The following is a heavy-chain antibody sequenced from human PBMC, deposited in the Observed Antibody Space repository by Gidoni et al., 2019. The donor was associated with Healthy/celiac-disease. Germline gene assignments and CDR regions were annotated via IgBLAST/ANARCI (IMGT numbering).Heavy chain of an antibody. CDR3: TTGYGYLPGYFDY. J-gene: IGHJ4*02. V-gene: IGHV3-15*07. CDR2: TKSKTDGGTT. D-gene: IGHD5-18*01. CDR1: GFTFSNAW. Sequence: EVQLVESGGGLVMPGECLRLSCAASGFTFSNAWMNWVRQAPGKGLEWVGRTKSKTDGGTTDYAAPVKGRFTISRDDSKNTLYLQMNSLKTEDTAVYYCTTGYGYLPGYFDYWGQGTLVTVSS.